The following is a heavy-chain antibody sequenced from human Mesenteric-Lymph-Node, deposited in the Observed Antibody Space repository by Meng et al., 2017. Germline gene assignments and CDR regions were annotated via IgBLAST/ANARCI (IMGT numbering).Heavy chain of an antibody. CDR3: ARNYRTRWYFDL. J-gene: IGHJ2*01. Sequence: SETLSLTCTVSGGSISSYYWSWIRQPAGKGLEWIGRIYSSGSTNYNPSLKNRVTISVDTSKNQLSLKLSSVTAADTAVYYCARNYRTRWYFDLWGRGTLVTVSS. V-gene: IGHV4-4*07. CDR1: GGSISSYY. CDR2: IYSSGST. D-gene: IGHD1-7*01.